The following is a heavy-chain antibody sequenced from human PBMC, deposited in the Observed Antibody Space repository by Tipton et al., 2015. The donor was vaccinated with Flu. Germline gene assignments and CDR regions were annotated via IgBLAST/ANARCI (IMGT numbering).Heavy chain of an antibody. CDR3: AREWGDAFDI. CDR1: GGSISNYY. Sequence: TLSLTCTVSGGSISNYYWGWIRQPAGKGLEFIGRMYASGGTRYNPSLKSRVTMSANTSKNQVSLMLSSVAAADTAVYCCAREWGDAFDIWGQGTMVTVSS. D-gene: IGHD3-16*01. V-gene: IGHV4-4*07. J-gene: IGHJ3*02. CDR2: MYASGGT.